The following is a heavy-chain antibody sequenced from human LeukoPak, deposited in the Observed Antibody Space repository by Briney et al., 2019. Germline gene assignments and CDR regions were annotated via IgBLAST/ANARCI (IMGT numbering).Heavy chain of an antibody. D-gene: IGHD3-10*01. J-gene: IGHJ4*02. CDR3: AGAGTYYLDN. CDR2: IEDRGNT. V-gene: IGHV4-4*02. CDR1: GASIDSHSW. Sequence: SETLSLTCAVSGASIDSHSWWSWVRQPPGKGLEWIGEIEDRGNTNYNPSLKSRVTISVDKSKNQFSLKLSSLTAADTAVYYCAGAGTYYLDNWGQGTLVTVSS.